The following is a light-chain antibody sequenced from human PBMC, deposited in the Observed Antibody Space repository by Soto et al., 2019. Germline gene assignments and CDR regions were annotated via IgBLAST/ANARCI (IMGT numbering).Light chain of an antibody. J-gene: IGKJ4*01. CDR2: DAS. CDR1: QTVYTY. Sequence: EIVLTQSPATLSLSPGERATLSCRASQTVYTYLAWYQQKPGQAPRLLIYDASNRATGVPARFSGSGSGTHFPLTISSLEPEDFAVYYCQQRYRWPPITFGGGTKVETK. CDR3: QQRYRWPPIT. V-gene: IGKV3-11*01.